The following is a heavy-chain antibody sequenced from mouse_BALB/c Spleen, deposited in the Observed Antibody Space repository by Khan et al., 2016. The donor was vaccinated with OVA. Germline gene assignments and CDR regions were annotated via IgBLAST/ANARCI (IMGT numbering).Heavy chain of an antibody. CDR3: ARGRAY. V-gene: IGHV3-2*02. Sequence: EVQLVESGPGLVKPSQSLSLTCTVTGYSITSDYAWNWIRQFPGNKLEWMGYISYSGSTSYTPSLQSRISITRDTSKNQFFLQLNSVTTEDTATYYSARGRAYWGQGTLVSVSA. D-gene: IGHD3-3*01. CDR1: GYSITSDYA. CDR2: ISYSGST. J-gene: IGHJ3*01.